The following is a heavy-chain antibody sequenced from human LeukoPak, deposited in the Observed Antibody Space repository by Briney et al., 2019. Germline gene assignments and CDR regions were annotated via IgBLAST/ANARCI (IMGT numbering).Heavy chain of an antibody. V-gene: IGHV3-74*01. D-gene: IGHD3-3*01. CDR2: INSDGSST. CDR3: ARVSYYDFWSGYPTDY. Sequence: PGGSLRLSCAASGFTFSSYWMHWVRQAPGKGLVLVSRINSDGSSTSYEDSVKGRFTISRDNAKNTLYLQMNSLRAEDTAVYYCARVSYYDFWSGYPTDYWGQGTLVTVSS. J-gene: IGHJ4*02. CDR1: GFTFSSYW.